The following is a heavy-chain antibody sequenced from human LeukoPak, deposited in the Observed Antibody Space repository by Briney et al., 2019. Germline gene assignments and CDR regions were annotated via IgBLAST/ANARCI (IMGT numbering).Heavy chain of an antibody. CDR2: IKEDGSYK. J-gene: IGHJ3*02. Sequence: GGSLRLSCAASGFTFSTHWMSWVRQAPGKGLEWVANIKEDGSYKNYVDSVKGRFTISRDNAKNSLYLQMNSLRAEDTALYYCAREARVAAVSDAFDIWGQGTIVTVSS. D-gene: IGHD6-13*01. CDR1: GFTFSTHW. V-gene: IGHV3-7*01. CDR3: AREARVAAVSDAFDI.